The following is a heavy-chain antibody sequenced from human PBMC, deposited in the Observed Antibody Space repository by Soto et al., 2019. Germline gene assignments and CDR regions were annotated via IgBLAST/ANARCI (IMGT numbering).Heavy chain of an antibody. CDR3: ARGEVGDPGWFDP. Sequence: QVQLQQWGAGLLKPSETLSLTCAVYDGSFSGYYWSWIRQPPGKGLEWIGEINHSGSTNYNPSLKSRVTISVDTSKNQFSLKLSAVTAADTAVYYCARGEVGDPGWFDPWGQGTLVTVSS. V-gene: IGHV4-34*01. J-gene: IGHJ5*02. CDR2: INHSGST. D-gene: IGHD1-26*01. CDR1: DGSFSGYY.